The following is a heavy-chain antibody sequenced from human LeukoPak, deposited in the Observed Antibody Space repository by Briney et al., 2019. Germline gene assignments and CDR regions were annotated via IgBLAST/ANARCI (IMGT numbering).Heavy chain of an antibody. V-gene: IGHV1-8*01. J-gene: IGHJ6*03. CDR3: VVRGVIIKDYYYYYYMDV. D-gene: IGHD3-10*01. CDR2: MNPNSGNT. Sequence: ASVKSSCKASGYTFTSYDINWVREATGQGLEWMGWMNPNSGNTGYAQKFQGRVTMTRNTSISTAYMELSSLRSEDTAVYYCVVRGVIIKDYYYYYYMDVWGKGTTVTISS. CDR1: GYTFTSYD.